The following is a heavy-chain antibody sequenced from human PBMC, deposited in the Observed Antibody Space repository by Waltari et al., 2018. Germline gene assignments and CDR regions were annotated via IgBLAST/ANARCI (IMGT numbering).Heavy chain of an antibody. CDR3: ARDRGRGLYLDS. Sequence: QLQLQQSGPGLVKPSESLSLTCAVSGDSMGSRDFWSWVRQAPGKGLEWIGQVHRRWKTNYNPSLASRVTMSIDTSNNQFSLKVTSATAADTAIYYCARDRGRGLYLDSWGQGILVTVSP. D-gene: IGHD2-15*01. J-gene: IGHJ4*02. CDR2: VHRRWKT. CDR1: GDSMGSRDF. V-gene: IGHV4-4*02.